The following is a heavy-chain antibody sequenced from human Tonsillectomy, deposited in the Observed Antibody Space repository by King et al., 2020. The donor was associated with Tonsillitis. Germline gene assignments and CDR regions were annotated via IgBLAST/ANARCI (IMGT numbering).Heavy chain of an antibody. CDR1: GFTFRSYA. D-gene: IGHD3-3*01. Sequence: VQLVESGGGLVQPGGSLRLSCAASGFTFRSYAMSWVRQAPGKGLEWVSTISGGDGSTYYADSVKGRFTISRDNSKNTLYLQMNSLRVEDTAVYYCEKGYDFWSGYYAFGIWGQGTMVTVSS. V-gene: IGHV3-23*04. J-gene: IGHJ3*02. CDR2: ISGGDGST. CDR3: EKGYDFWSGYYAFGI.